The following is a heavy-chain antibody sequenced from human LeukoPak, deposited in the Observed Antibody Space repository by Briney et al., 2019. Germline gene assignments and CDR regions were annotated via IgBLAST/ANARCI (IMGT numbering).Heavy chain of an antibody. CDR3: ARSSPPHCSSTSCYYYYGMDV. J-gene: IGHJ6*02. Sequence: ASVKVSYKASGYTFTSYAMNWVRQAPGQGLEWMRWINTNTGNPTYAQGFTGRFVFSLDTSVSTAYLQISSLKAEDTAVYYCARSSPPHCSSTSCYYYYGMDVWGQGTTVTVSS. D-gene: IGHD2-2*01. CDR1: GYTFTSYA. V-gene: IGHV7-4-1*02. CDR2: INTNTGNP.